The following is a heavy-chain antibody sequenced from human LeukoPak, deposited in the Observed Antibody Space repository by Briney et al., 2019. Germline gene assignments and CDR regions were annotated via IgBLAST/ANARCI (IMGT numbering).Heavy chain of an antibody. CDR1: GYTFTSYY. V-gene: IGHV1-46*01. Sequence: ASVKVSCKASGYTFTSYYMHWVRQAPGQGLEWMGIINPSGGSTSYAQKFQGRVTMTRDTSTSTVYMELNSLRSEDTAVYYCASLGYGSGKYDYWGQGTLVTVSS. CDR2: INPSGGST. J-gene: IGHJ4*02. CDR3: ASLGYGSGKYDY. D-gene: IGHD3-10*01.